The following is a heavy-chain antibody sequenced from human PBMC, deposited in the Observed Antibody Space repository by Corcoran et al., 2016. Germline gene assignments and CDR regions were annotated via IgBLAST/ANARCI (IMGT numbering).Heavy chain of an antibody. D-gene: IGHD4-17*01. CDR1: GGSISSSSYY. CDR3: ARFSTVTTYYFDY. Sequence: QLQLQESGPGLVKPSETLSLTCTVSGGSISSSSYYWGWIRQPPGKGLEWIGSIYYSGSTYYNPSLKSRVTISVDTSKNQFSLKLSSVTAADTAVYYCARFSTVTTYYFDYWGQGTLVTVSS. CDR2: IYYSGST. J-gene: IGHJ4*02. V-gene: IGHV4-39*01.